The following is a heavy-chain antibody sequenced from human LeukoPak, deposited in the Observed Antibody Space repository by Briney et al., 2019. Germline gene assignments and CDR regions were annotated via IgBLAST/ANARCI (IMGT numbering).Heavy chain of an antibody. CDR2: IYSGGST. CDR1: GFTVSSNY. Sequence: GGSLRLSCAASGFTVSSNYMSWVRQAPGKGLVWVSLIYSGGSTYYADSVKGRFTISRDNSKNTLYLQMNSLRAEDTAVYYCARDWHYYDISGYRTGDHWGQGTLVTVSS. J-gene: IGHJ4*02. CDR3: ARDWHYYDISGYRTGDH. V-gene: IGHV3-66*01. D-gene: IGHD3-22*01.